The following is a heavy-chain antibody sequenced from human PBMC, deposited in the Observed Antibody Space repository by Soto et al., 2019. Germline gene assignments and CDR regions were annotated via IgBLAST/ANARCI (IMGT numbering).Heavy chain of an antibody. J-gene: IGHJ3*02. CDR3: AIDQDSSSRPMFRSGFCLVRDSFDI. V-gene: IGHV1-69*13. CDR2: IIPIFGTA. CDR1: GCTSSSYA. Sequence: AVKCYFNASGCTSSSYAISWVRQAPGQVLDCIGGIIPIFGTANYAQKFQGRVTITADESTSTAYMELNSPRSEDTAVYYCAIDQDSSSRPMFRSGFCLVRDSFDIWGQGTMDTVSS. D-gene: IGHD3-9*01.